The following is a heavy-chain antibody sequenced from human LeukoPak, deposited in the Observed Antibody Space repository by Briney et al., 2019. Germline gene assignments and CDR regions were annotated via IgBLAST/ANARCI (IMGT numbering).Heavy chain of an antibody. CDR2: IKQDGSVQ. Sequence: GGSLRLSCAASGFTFSDYWMSWVRQAPGKGLEWMVNIKQDGSVQYYVDSVKGRFTISRDNAKNSLYLQMNSLRAEDTAVYYCARKGICDYWGQGTLVTVSS. J-gene: IGHJ4*02. CDR3: ARKGICDY. CDR1: GFTFSDYW. V-gene: IGHV3-7*01.